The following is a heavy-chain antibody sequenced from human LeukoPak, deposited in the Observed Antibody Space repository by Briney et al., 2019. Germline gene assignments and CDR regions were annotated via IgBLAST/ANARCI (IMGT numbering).Heavy chain of an antibody. Sequence: SETLSLTCTVSGGSISSYYWSWIRQPPGKGLGWIGYIYYSGSTNYNPSLKSRVTISVDTSKNQFSLKLSSVTAADTAVYYCARDPYDYVWGSYPESAFDIWGQGTMVTVSS. CDR1: GGSISSYY. D-gene: IGHD3-16*02. CDR3: ARDPYDYVWGSYPESAFDI. V-gene: IGHV4-59*01. CDR2: IYYSGST. J-gene: IGHJ3*02.